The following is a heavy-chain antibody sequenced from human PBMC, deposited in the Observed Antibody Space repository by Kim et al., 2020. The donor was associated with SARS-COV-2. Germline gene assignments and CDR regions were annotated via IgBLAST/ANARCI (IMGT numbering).Heavy chain of an antibody. V-gene: IGHV3-23*01. Sequence: GGSLRLSCAASGFTFSSYAMSWVRQAPGKGLEWVSAISGSGGSTYYADSVKGRFTISRDNSKNTLYLQMNSLRAEDTAVYYCAQRRRYCSGGSCYSGSYWFGPWGQGTLVTVSS. J-gene: IGHJ5*02. D-gene: IGHD2-15*01. CDR3: AQRRRYCSGGSCYSGSYWFGP. CDR1: GFTFSSYA. CDR2: ISGSGGST.